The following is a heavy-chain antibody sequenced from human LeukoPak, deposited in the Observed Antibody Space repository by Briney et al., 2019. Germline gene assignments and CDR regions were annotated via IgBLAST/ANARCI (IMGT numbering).Heavy chain of an antibody. V-gene: IGHV3-23*01. Sequence: GGSLRLSCAASGFTFTTYAMSWVRQAPGKGLEWVSTIANSGGSTYYADSVKGRFTISRDNSKNTLYLQMNSLRAEDMAVYYCAKDFAGSLDYWGQGTLVTVSS. D-gene: IGHD3-10*01. J-gene: IGHJ4*02. CDR3: AKDFAGSLDY. CDR2: IANSGGST. CDR1: GFTFTTYA.